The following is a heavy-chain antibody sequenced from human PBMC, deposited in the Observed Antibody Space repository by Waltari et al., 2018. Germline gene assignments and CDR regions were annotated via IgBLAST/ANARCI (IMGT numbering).Heavy chain of an antibody. V-gene: IGHV1-2*02. CDR1: GYIFTDYH. CDR3: AKVRPSTS. J-gene: IGHJ4*02. D-gene: IGHD2-2*01. CDR2: INCESGNT. Sequence: AQLVQSGAAVKKPGASVKVSCKASGYIFTDYHIHWLRQSPGQRLEWTGLINCESGNTNYAQKFQGRVTMTRDTSISTVYMELRSLMSDDTAVYYCAKVRPSTSWGQGILVTVSS.